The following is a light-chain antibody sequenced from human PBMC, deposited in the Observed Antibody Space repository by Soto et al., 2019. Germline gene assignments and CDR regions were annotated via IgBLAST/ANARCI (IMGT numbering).Light chain of an antibody. CDR3: QQRSNWPPT. Sequence: EIALTQSPATLSLSPGEGATLSCRASPSVRSYLAWYQQRPGQAPRLLIYDASNRATGIPARFSGSGSGTDFILTISSLEPEDFAVYYCQQRSNWPPTFGQGTRLEIK. V-gene: IGKV3-11*01. CDR1: PSVRSY. J-gene: IGKJ5*01. CDR2: DAS.